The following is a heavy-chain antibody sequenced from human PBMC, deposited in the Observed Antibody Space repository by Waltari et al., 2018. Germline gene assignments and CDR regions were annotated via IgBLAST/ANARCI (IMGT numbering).Heavy chain of an antibody. V-gene: IGHV3-30*04. D-gene: IGHD3-22*01. J-gene: IGHJ4*02. CDR2: ISDDGDKK. CDR3: ARDPHSSGYYPYFDY. CDR1: GFTFSDYP. Sequence: VQLVESGGGVVQPGRSLRLSCAASGFTFSDYPMFWVRQAPGKGLGWVAFISDDGDKKYYTVSVKGRFTISRDNSKNTLYLQMNRLRAEDRAMYFCARDPHSSGYYPYFDYWGQGTLVTVSS.